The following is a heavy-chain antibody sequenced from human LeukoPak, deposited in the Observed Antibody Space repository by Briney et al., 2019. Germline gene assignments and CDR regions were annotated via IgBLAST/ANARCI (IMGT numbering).Heavy chain of an antibody. Sequence: GGSLRLSCAASGFTVSSNYMSWVRQAPGKGLEWVAVISYDGSNKYYADSVKGRFTISRDNSKNTLYLQMNSLRAEDTAVYYCARGVVVAATGVDYWGQGTLVTVSS. J-gene: IGHJ4*02. D-gene: IGHD2-15*01. CDR1: GFTVSSNY. CDR3: ARGVVVAATGVDY. V-gene: IGHV3-30*03. CDR2: ISYDGSNK.